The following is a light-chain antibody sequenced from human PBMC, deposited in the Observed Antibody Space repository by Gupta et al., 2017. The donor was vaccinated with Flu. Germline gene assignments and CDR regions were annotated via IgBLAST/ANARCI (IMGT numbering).Light chain of an antibody. J-gene: IGKJ1*01. Sequence: PSSLSASVGDRVTLTCRASQSISSYLNWYQQKPSKAPKLLIYAASSLQSGVPSRFSGSRSGTDFTLTIYSLQPEDFATYYCQQSYSNLWTFGQGTKVEIK. CDR3: QQSYSNLWT. CDR1: QSISSY. V-gene: IGKV1-39*01. CDR2: AAS.